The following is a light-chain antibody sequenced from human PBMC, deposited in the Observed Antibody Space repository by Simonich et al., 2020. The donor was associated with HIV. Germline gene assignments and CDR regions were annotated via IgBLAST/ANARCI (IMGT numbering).Light chain of an antibody. CDR2: DAS. V-gene: IGKV3D-20*01. Sequence: EIVLTQSPGTLSLSPGERATPSCRASQSVSSSYLAWYQQKPGLAPRLLIYDASSRATGIPDRFSGSGSGTDFTLTISRLEPEDFAVYYCQQYGSSPTFGQGTKVEIK. J-gene: IGKJ1*01. CDR3: QQYGSSPT. CDR1: QSVSSSY.